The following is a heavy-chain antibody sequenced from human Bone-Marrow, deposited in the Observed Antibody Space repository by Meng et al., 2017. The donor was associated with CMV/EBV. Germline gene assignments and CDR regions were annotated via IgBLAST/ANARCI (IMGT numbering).Heavy chain of an antibody. CDR1: GYTFTSYD. CDR2: MNPNSGNT. D-gene: IGHD5-18*01. J-gene: IGHJ4*02. CDR3: ARSKTRTRTALSDY. V-gene: IGHV1-8*01. Sequence: ASVKVSCKASGYTFTSYDINWVRQATGQGLEWMGWMNPNSGNTGYAQKFQGRVTMTRNTSISTAYMELSSLRSEGTAVYYCARSKTRTRTALSDYWGQGTLVTVFS.